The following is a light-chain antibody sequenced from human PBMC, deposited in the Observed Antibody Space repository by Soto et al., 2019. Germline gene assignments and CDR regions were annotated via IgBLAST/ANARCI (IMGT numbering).Light chain of an antibody. Sequence: DIQLTQSPSFLSASVGYRVTIACRASPGISSYLALYQQKPGKAPKLLIYGASTLQSGVPSRFSGSGSGTDFTLTVSSLQPEDSATYYCQQLNSYPLTFGGGTKVDIK. CDR1: PGISSY. CDR2: GAS. CDR3: QQLNSYPLT. V-gene: IGKV1-9*01. J-gene: IGKJ4*01.